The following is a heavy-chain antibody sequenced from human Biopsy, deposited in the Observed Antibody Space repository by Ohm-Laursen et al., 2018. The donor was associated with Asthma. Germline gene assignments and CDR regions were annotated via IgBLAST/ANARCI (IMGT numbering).Heavy chain of an antibody. CDR1: GFDLRDYT. D-gene: IGHD3-10*01. J-gene: IGHJ4*02. CDR2: ISSLSRYI. V-gene: IGHV3-21*01. Sequence: SLRLSCAASGFDLRDYTVNWVRQAPGKGLEWVASISSLSRYIYHATSLRGRFTISRDNAKRSLYLQMDSLRGDDTAVYYCSRDFTIGSGSPFHFWGRGTLVTVSS. CDR3: SRDFTIGSGSPFHF.